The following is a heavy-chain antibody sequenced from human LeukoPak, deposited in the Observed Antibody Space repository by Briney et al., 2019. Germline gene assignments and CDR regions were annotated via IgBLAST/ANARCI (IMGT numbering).Heavy chain of an antibody. J-gene: IGHJ4*02. V-gene: IGHV4-39*07. D-gene: IGHD1-26*01. CDR2: IYYSGST. CDR3: ARSLPGAIGAADL. Sequence: ASETLSLTCTVSGGSISSSSFYWGWIRQPPGKGLEYIGSIYYSGSTYYNPSLKSRVTISVDTSKNQFSLKPSSVTAADTGVYYCARSLPGAIGAADLWGQGTLVTVSS. CDR1: GGSISSSSFY.